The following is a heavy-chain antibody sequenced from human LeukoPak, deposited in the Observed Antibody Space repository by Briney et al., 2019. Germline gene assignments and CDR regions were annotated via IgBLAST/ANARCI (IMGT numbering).Heavy chain of an antibody. D-gene: IGHD1-1*01. CDR2: ISGSGDST. CDR3: AKYLSAKGTPYGLDV. J-gene: IGHJ6*02. V-gene: IGHV3-23*01. Sequence: GGSLRLSCAASEFTFSSYAMRWVRQAPGKGLEWVSGISGSGDSTYYADSVKGRFTISRDNSKNTLFLQMNSLRAEDTAIYYCAKYLSAKGTPYGLDVWGRGTTVTVSS. CDR1: EFTFSSYA.